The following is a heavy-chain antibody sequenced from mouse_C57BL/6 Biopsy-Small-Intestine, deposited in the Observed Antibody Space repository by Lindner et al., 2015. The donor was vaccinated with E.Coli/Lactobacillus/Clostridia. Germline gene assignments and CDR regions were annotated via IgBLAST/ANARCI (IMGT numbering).Heavy chain of an antibody. J-gene: IGHJ4*01. CDR1: GFTFTDYY. D-gene: IGHD2-3*01. V-gene: IGHV1-36*01. CDR3: AREVYDGYYYYAMDY. Sequence: VQLQESGPVLVKPGPSVKISCKASGFTFTDYYMHWVKQSHGKSLEWIGLVYPYNGGASYNQKFKGKATLTVHTSSSTAYMELNSLTSEDSAVYYCAREVYDGYYYYAMDYWGQGTSVTVSS. CDR2: VYPYNGGA.